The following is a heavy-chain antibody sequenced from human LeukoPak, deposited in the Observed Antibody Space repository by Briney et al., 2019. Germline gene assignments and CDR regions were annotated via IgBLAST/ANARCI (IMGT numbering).Heavy chain of an antibody. Sequence: SETLSLTCAVYGGSFSGYYWSWIRQPPGKGLEWIGEINHSGSTNYNPSLKSRVTISVDTSKNQFSLKLSSVTAADTAVYYCARMKLGYCSSTSCKQFDYWGQGTLVTVSS. V-gene: IGHV4-34*01. J-gene: IGHJ4*02. CDR1: GGSFSGYY. D-gene: IGHD2-2*01. CDR2: INHSGST. CDR3: ARMKLGYCSSTSCKQFDY.